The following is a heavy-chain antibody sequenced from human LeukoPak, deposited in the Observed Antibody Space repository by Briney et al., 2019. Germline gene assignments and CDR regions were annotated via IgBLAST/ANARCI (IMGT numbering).Heavy chain of an antibody. D-gene: IGHD1-26*01. CDR2: IRSKANSYAT. CDR1: GFTFSGSA. J-gene: IGHJ3*02. V-gene: IGHV3-73*01. CDR3: AKDVELGATVPEWDAFDI. Sequence: PGGSLRLSCAASGFTFSGSAMHWVRQASGKGLEWVGRIRSKANSYATAYAASVKGRFTISRDDSKNTAYLQMNSLRAEDTAVYYCAKDVELGATVPEWDAFDIWGQGTMVTVSS.